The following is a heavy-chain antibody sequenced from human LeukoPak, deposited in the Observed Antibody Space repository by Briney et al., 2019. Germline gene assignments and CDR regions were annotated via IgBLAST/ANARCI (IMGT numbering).Heavy chain of an antibody. CDR1: GGSISSNNYY. V-gene: IGHV4-39*01. Sequence: PSETLSLTCTVSGGSISSNNYYWGWIRQTPGKGLEWIGSIYYSGNTNYNPSLRSRVTMSIDTSKNQFSLKLSSVTAADTAVYYCARPGRSSWYYFDYWGQGTLVTVSS. D-gene: IGHD6-13*01. CDR2: IYYSGNT. J-gene: IGHJ4*02. CDR3: ARPGRSSWYYFDY.